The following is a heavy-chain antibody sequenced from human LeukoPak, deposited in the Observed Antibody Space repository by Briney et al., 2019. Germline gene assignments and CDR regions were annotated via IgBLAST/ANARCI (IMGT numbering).Heavy chain of an antibody. CDR2: IYHSGST. Sequence: SGTLSLTCAVSGGSISSSNWWSWVRQPPGKGLEWIGEIYHSGSTNYNPSLKSRVTISVDKSKNQFSLKLSSVTAADTAVYYCARVVPAAIDVRAFDIWGQGTMVTVSS. CDR3: ARVVPAAIDVRAFDI. D-gene: IGHD2-2*01. V-gene: IGHV4-4*02. CDR1: GGSISSSNW. J-gene: IGHJ3*02.